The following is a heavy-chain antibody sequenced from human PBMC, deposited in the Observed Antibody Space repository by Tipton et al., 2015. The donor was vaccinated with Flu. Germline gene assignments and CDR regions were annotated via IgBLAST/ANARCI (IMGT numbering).Heavy chain of an antibody. Sequence: LRLSCAVYGGSFSGYYWSWIRQPPGKGLEWIGEINHSGSTNYNPSLKSRVTISVDTSKNQFSLKLSSVTAADTAVYYCANGIVGAIPDYWGQGTLVTVSS. CDR1: GGSFSGYY. V-gene: IGHV4-34*01. J-gene: IGHJ4*02. D-gene: IGHD1-26*01. CDR2: INHSGST. CDR3: ANGIVGAIPDY.